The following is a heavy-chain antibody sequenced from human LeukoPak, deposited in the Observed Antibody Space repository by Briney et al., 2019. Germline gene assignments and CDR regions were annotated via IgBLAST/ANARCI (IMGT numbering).Heavy chain of an antibody. D-gene: IGHD3-3*01. CDR3: ARGSGKYDFWSGFDN. V-gene: IGHV3-30-3*01. J-gene: IGHJ4*02. CDR1: GFIFSDYA. Sequence: SGGSLRLSCAASGFIFSDYAMYWVRQAPGKGLEWVAVISYDGSNKDHADSVKGRFTISRDNSKSTLYLQMNSLRAEDTAVYYCARGSGKYDFWSGFDNWGQGTLVTVSS. CDR2: ISYDGSNK.